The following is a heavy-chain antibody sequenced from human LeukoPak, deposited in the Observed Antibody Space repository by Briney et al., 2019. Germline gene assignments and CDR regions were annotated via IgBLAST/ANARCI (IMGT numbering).Heavy chain of an antibody. CDR2: IYYSGST. CDR1: GGSISSYY. J-gene: IGHJ3*02. Sequence: RASETLSLTWTVSGGSISSYYWSWIRQPPGKGLEWIGYIYYSGSTNYNPSLKSRVTISVDTSKNQFSLKLSSVTAADTAVYYCARERSLAFDIWGQGTMVTVSS. CDR3: ARERSLAFDI. V-gene: IGHV4-59*01.